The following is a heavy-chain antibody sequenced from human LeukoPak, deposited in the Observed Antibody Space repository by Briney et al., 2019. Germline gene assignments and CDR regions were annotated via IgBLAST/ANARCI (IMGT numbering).Heavy chain of an antibody. J-gene: IGHJ4*02. V-gene: IGHV4-4*02. CDR3: ARASRGHDY. CDR1: GGSISSSNW. CDR2: IYHSGST. D-gene: IGHD3-10*01. Sequence: SGTLSLTCAASGGSISSSNWWSWVRQPPGKGLEWIGEIYHSGSTNYSPSLKSRVTISVDTSKNQFSLKLTSVTAADTAVYYCARASRGHDYWGQGTLVTVSS.